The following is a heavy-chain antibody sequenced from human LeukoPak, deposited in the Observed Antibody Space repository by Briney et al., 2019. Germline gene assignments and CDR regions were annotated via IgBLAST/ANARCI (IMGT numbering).Heavy chain of an antibody. Sequence: PGGSLRLSCAASGFTFSSYGIHWVRQAPGKGLEWVAVIWYDGSNKYYADSVKGRFTISRDNSKNTLYLQMNSLRAEDTAVYYCAKDHLSYGGNSGIDYWGQGTLVTVSS. CDR2: IWYDGSNK. D-gene: IGHD4-23*01. CDR1: GFTFSSYG. CDR3: AKDHLSYGGNSGIDY. J-gene: IGHJ4*02. V-gene: IGHV3-33*06.